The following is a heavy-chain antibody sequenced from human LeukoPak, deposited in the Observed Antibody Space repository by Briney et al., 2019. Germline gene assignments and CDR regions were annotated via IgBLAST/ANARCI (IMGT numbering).Heavy chain of an antibody. V-gene: IGHV4-38-2*01. CDR2: IYHSGST. Sequence: KPSETLSLTCAVSGHSISSGYSWAWIRQPPGKGLEWIWRIYHSGSTYYNPSLKSRVTISVDTSKNQFSLKLSSVTAADTAVYYCARARDPTSEIVLMVYAQNNWFDPWGQGTLVTVSS. D-gene: IGHD2-8*01. J-gene: IGHJ5*02. CDR3: ARARDPTSEIVLMVYAQNNWFDP. CDR1: GHSISSGYS.